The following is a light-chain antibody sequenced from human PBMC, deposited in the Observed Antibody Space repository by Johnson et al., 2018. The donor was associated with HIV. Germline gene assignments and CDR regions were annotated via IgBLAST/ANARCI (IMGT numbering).Light chain of an antibody. V-gene: IGLV1-51*01. CDR1: TSNFENYY. CDR2: DND. Sequence: QSVLTQPPSVSAAPGQRVTISCSGSTSNFENYYVSWYQHLPGTAPKLLIYDNDKRPSGIPDRFSGSRSGTSATLGITGLQTGDEADYYCGAWDSGLTAGVFGTGTKVTVL. J-gene: IGLJ1*01. CDR3: GAWDSGLTAGV.